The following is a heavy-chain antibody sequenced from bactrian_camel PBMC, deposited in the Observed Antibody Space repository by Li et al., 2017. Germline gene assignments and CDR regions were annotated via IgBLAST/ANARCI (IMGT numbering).Heavy chain of an antibody. Sequence: EVQLVESGGGSVQAGGSLGLSCAVSGYTFSSECMGWFRENAKKEREGLATIDSDGITRYADSVKGRFAISHDRAKKTLYLQMNSLKPEDTGMYYCAAFKNPLSRDCFALTVHGPSPGGNNWWGQGTQVTVS. D-gene: IGHD3*01. V-gene: IGHV3S42*01. CDR3: AAFKNPLSRDCFALTVHGPSPGGNNW. CDR2: IDSDGIT. J-gene: IGHJ4*01. CDR1: GYTFSSEC.